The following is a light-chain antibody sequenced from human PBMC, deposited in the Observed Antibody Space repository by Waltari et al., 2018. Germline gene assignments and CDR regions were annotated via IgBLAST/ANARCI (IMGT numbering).Light chain of an antibody. CDR3: LQDYSYPRT. CDR1: QGIRND. CDR2: GAS. V-gene: IGKV1-6*01. Sequence: AIQMNQSPSSLSASVGDTVTITCRASQGIRNDLGWYQQKPGKAPRLLIHGASILQSGVPSRFSGSASGTDFTLTISSLQPEDFATYFCLQDYSYPRTFGRGTKVEFK. J-gene: IGKJ1*01.